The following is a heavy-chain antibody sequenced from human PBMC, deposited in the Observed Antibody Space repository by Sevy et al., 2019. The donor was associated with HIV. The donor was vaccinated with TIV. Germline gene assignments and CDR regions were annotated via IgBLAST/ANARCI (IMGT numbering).Heavy chain of an antibody. CDR2: ISGSGGST. J-gene: IGHJ4*02. D-gene: IGHD3-22*01. V-gene: IGHV3-23*01. CDR1: GITISNYA. Sequence: QLGGSLRLSCAASGITISNYAMSWVRQAPGKGLEWVSGISGSGGSTYYADSVKGRFTISRDNSKNMLYLQMNSLRAEDTAVYYCASLTAPNYYDTTSYYYGYWGQGTLVTVSS. CDR3: ASLTAPNYYDTTSYYYGY.